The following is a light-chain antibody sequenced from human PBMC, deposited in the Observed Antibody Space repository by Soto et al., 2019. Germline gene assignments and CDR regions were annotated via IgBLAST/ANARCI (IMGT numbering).Light chain of an antibody. CDR3: QQYNSYSVNA. V-gene: IGKV1-5*01. J-gene: IGKJ2*01. CDR2: DAS. Sequence: DIQMTQSPYTLSPSVGDRVSITCRASQSISGWLAWYQQKPGEAPKLLIYDASSLESGVPSRFSGSGSGTEFSLTISRLQPDDFATYYCQQYNSYSVNAFGQGTK. CDR1: QSISGW.